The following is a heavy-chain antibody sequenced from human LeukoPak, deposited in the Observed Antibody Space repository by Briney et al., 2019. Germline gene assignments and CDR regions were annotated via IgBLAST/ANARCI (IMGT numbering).Heavy chain of an antibody. J-gene: IGHJ4*02. CDR2: IYYSGST. CDR1: GGSISSSSYY. Sequence: PSETLSLTCTVSGGSISSSSYYWGWIRQPPGKGLEWIGSIYYSGSTYYNPSLKSRVTISVDTSKNQFSLKLSSVTAADTAVYYCARALRIGHDFDYWGQGTLVTVSS. V-gene: IGHV4-39*07. D-gene: IGHD1-26*01. CDR3: ARALRIGHDFDY.